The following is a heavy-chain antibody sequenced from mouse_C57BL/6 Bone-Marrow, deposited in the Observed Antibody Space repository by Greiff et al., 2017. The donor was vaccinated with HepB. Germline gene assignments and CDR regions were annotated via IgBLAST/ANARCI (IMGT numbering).Heavy chain of an antibody. CDR3: ARHHYYGSSYPYFDV. CDR2: ISGGGGNT. CDR1: GFTFSSYT. D-gene: IGHD1-1*01. J-gene: IGHJ1*03. Sequence: VKVVESGGGLVKPGGSLKLSCAASGFTFSSYTMSWVRQTPEKRLEWVATISGGGGNTYYPDSVKGRFTISRDNAKNTLYLQMSSLRSEDTALYYCARHHYYGSSYPYFDVWGTGTTVTVSS. V-gene: IGHV5-9*01.